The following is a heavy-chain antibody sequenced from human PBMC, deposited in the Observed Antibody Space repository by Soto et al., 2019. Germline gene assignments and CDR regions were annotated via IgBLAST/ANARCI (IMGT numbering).Heavy chain of an antibody. CDR2: IDPTDSYT. V-gene: IGHV5-10-1*01. Sequence: PGESLKISCKGSGYSFTNYWISWVRQMPGKGLEWMGRIDPTDSYTNYSPSLQGHVTISTDKSISTAYLQWSSLKASDTAMYYCARQSSSCSGGSCSLGDYFYGMDVWGQGTTVTVSS. J-gene: IGHJ6*02. D-gene: IGHD2-15*01. CDR1: GYSFTNYW. CDR3: ARQSSSCSGGSCSLGDYFYGMDV.